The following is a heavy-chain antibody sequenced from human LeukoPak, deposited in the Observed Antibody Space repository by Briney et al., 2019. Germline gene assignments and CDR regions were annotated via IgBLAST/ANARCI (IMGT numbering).Heavy chain of an antibody. CDR3: ARDHERGSGDNWAINRFDP. CDR2: ISYDGSGK. J-gene: IGHJ5*02. V-gene: IGHV3-30*04. CDR1: GFTFNTYA. Sequence: GGSLRLSCAASGFTFNTYAMHWVRQAPGKGLEWVAVISYDGSGKYYADSVKGRFTISRDNSENTLYLQMNSLRPEDSAVYYCARDHERGSGDNWAINRFDPWGQGTLVTVSS. D-gene: IGHD3-10*01.